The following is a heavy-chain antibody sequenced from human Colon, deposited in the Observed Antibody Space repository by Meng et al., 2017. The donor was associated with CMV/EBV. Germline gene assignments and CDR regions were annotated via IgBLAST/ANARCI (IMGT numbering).Heavy chain of an antibody. CDR3: AHKSLPAAFFDY. D-gene: IGHD2-2*01. Sequence: QIPLKESGPQLVKPTQTLPLTCTFSGFSLNTYEVGVGWFRQPPGKAPEWLALIYWDDDKRYRSSLGNRLTLTHDASKNQVVLTMTDMDPVDTATYYCAHKSLPAAFFDYWSQGTLVTVSS. J-gene: IGHJ4*02. CDR1: GFSLNTYEVG. CDR2: IYWDDDK. V-gene: IGHV2-5*02.